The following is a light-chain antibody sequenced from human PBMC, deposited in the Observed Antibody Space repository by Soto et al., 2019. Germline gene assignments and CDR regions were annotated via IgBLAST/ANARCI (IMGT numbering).Light chain of an antibody. V-gene: IGKV1-5*03. CDR1: QTISSW. CDR2: KAS. Sequence: DIQMTQSPSTLSGSVGDRVTITCRASQTISSWLAWYQQKPGKAPKLLIYKASTLKSGVPSRVSGSGSGTEFTLTISSLQPDDFAPYYCQHYKSYSEAFGQGTKVELK. J-gene: IGKJ1*01. CDR3: QHYKSYSEA.